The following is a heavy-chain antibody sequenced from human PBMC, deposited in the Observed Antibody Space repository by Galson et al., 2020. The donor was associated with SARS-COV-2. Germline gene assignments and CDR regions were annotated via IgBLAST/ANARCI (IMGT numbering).Heavy chain of an antibody. CDR3: ARAGSVSYYNRVDP. CDR2: ISYDGSNN. V-gene: IGHV3-30-3*01. D-gene: IGHD3-10*01. CDR1: GFTFSSYA. J-gene: IGHJ5*02. Sequence: GGSLRLSCAASGFTFSSYAMHWVRQAPGKGLEWVAVISYDGSNNYYADPVKGRVTISSDNSKNTLYLQMNSLRAEDTAVYYCARAGSVSYYNRVDPWGHGTVVTGSS.